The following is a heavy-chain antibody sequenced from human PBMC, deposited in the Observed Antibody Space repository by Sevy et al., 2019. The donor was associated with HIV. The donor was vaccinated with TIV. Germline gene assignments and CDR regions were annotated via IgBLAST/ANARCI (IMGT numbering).Heavy chain of an antibody. V-gene: IGHV3-30-3*01. CDR2: ISYDGGNK. CDR3: AQDVVVKTPLGY. Sequence: GGSLRLSCAASGFTFSSYAMHWVRQAPGKGLEWVAVISYDGGNKYYADSVKGRFTISRDNSKNTLYLQMNSLRAEDTAVYYGAQDVVVKTPLGYWGQGTLVTVSS. D-gene: IGHD3-22*01. CDR1: GFTFSSYA. J-gene: IGHJ4*02.